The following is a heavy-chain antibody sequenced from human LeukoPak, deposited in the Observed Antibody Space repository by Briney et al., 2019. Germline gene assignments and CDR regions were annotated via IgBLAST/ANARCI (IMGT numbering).Heavy chain of an antibody. J-gene: IGHJ4*02. V-gene: IGHV3-9*01. CDR3: ARRRGLGYCSSTSCYAGYFDY. Sequence: PGGSLRLSCAASGFTFDDYAMHWVRQAPGKGLEWVSGISRNSGSIGYADSVKGRFTISRDNAKHSLYLQMNSLRAEDTALYYCARRRGLGYCSSTSCYAGYFDYWGQGTLVTVS. CDR2: ISRNSGSI. D-gene: IGHD2-2*01. CDR1: GFTFDDYA.